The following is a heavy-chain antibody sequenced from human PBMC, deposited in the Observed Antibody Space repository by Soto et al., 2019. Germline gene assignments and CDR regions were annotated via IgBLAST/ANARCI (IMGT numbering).Heavy chain of an antibody. D-gene: IGHD1-26*01. J-gene: IGHJ4*02. CDR1: GFTFSSYS. CDR2: ISSSTNYI. CDR3: SGAESPDTAYFSLY. V-gene: IGHV3-21*03. Sequence: PGGSLRLSCAASGFTFSSYSMNWVRQAPGKGLEWVSSISSSTNYIYYADSVKGRFTISRDTSNGIAYLQMNSLNIEDSAVYYCSGAESPDTAYFSLYWGQGTPVTVSS.